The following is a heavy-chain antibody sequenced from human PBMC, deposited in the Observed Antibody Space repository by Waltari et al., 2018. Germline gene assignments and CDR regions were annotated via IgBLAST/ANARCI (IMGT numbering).Heavy chain of an antibody. Sequence: EVQLVESGGGLVQPGGSLRLSCAASGFTFSSYWTTWVRQAPGKGLEWVANIKQDGSEKSYVDSVKGRFLMSRDNAKNSLSLQMNSLKAEDTAVYYCARPFRSGWYDGSFDVWGQGTMVTVSS. CDR2: IKQDGSEK. CDR1: GFTFSSYW. V-gene: IGHV3-7*04. D-gene: IGHD6-19*01. J-gene: IGHJ3*01. CDR3: ARPFRSGWYDGSFDV.